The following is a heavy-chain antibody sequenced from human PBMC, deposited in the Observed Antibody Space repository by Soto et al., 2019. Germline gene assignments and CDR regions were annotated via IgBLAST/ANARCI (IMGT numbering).Heavy chain of an antibody. Sequence: GGSLRLSCAASGLTFSTYAMSWVRQAPGKGLEWVSIISGDGTTKYADSVKGRFTISRDNSKNTLLLQMNNLSAEDTAMYYCAKERSITICGRLGPRGKGARVTASS. CDR3: AKERSITICGRLGP. D-gene: IGHD3-10*01. CDR2: ISGDGTT. V-gene: IGHV3-23*01. J-gene: IGHJ5*02. CDR1: GLTFSTYA.